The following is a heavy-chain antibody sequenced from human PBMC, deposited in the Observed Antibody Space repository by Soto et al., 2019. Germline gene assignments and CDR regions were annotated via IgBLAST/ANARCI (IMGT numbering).Heavy chain of an antibody. D-gene: IGHD3-10*01. CDR3: ARAGYGSGSYYNGGVWFDP. CDR1: GFSFSSYD. V-gene: IGHV3-13*01. CDR2: IGTAGDT. J-gene: IGHJ5*02. Sequence: EVQLVESGGGLVQPGGSLRLSCAASGFSFSSYDMHWVRQATGKGLEWVSGIGTAGDTYYPGSVKGRFTISRENAENSLSLQMNSLRAGDTAVYYCARAGYGSGSYYNGGVWFDPWGQGTLVTVSS.